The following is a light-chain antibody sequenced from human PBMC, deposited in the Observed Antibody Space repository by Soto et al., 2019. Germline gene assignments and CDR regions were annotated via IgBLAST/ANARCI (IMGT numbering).Light chain of an antibody. CDR2: LNSDGSH. V-gene: IGLV4-69*01. CDR3: QTWSTDIRV. CDR1: SGHNSYA. Sequence: QSVLTQPPSASASLGASVKLTSTLSSGHNSYAIAWHQQQPEKGPRYLMKLNSDGSHSKGDGIPDRFSGSSSGAERYLTISSLQSEDEADYYCQTWSTDIRVFGGGTKLTVL. J-gene: IGLJ3*02.